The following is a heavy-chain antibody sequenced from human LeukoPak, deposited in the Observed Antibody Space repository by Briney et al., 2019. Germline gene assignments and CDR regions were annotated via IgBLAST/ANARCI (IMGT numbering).Heavy chain of an antibody. CDR2: IRYDGSNK. V-gene: IGHV3-30*02. CDR3: AKDFRGYSYGPPGEAFDI. Sequence: GGSLRLSCAASGFTFSSYGMHWVRQAPGKGLEWVAFIRYDGSNKYYADSVKGRFTISRDNSKNTLYLQMNSLRAEDTAVYYCAKDFRGYSYGPPGEAFDIWGQGTMVTVSS. J-gene: IGHJ3*02. D-gene: IGHD5-18*01. CDR1: GFTFSSYG.